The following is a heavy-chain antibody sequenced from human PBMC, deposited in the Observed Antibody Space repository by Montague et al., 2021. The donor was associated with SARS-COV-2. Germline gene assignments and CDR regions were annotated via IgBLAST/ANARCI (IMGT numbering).Heavy chain of an antibody. CDR3: ARHWITMIVVVIKGGWFDP. Sequence: SETLSLTCAVSGGSISSSNWWSWVRQPPGKGLEWIGEIYHSGSTXYNPSLKSRVTISIDKSKNQFSLKLSSVTAADTAVYYCARHWITMIVVVIKGGWFDPWGQGTLVTVSS. CDR1: GGSISSSNW. CDR2: IYHSGST. D-gene: IGHD3-22*01. V-gene: IGHV4-4*02. J-gene: IGHJ5*02.